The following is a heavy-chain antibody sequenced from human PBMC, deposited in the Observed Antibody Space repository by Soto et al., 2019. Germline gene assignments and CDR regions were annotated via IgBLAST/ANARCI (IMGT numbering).Heavy chain of an antibody. J-gene: IGHJ6*02. V-gene: IGHV3-74*01. CDR3: ARFSLRHYYYYYGMDV. CDR1: GFTFSSYG. D-gene: IGHD3-16*01. CDR2: INSDGSST. Sequence: GGSLRLSCAASGFTFSSYGMHWVRQAPGKGLEWASRINSDGSSTSYADSVKGRFTISRDNAKNTLYLQMNSLRAEDTAVYYCARFSLRHYYYYYGMDVWGQGTTVTVSS.